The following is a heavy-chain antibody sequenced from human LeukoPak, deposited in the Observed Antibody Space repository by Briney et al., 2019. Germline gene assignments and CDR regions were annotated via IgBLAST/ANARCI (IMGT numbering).Heavy chain of an antibody. J-gene: IGHJ6*02. CDR1: GGSISSYY. CDR2: IYYSGST. D-gene: IGHD3-10*01. CDR3: ARDYYGSGKSYYYGMDV. Sequence: SETLSLTCTVSGGSISSYYWSWIRQPPGKGLEWIGYIYYSGSTNYNPPLKSRVTISVDTSKNQFSLKLSSVTAADTAVYYCARDYYGSGKSYYYGMDVWGQGTTVTVSS. V-gene: IGHV4-59*12.